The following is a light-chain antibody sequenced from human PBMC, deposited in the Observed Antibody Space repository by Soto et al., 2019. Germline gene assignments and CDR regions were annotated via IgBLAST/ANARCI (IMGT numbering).Light chain of an antibody. J-gene: IGKJ1*01. Sequence: EVVMTKTPDTLSVAPRERATLSCRASQSVRSGSIAWYQQKLGQAPRLLIYDASSRATDIPDRFSGSGSGTDFTLSISSLQPEDFATYYCQQSYSTPWTFGQGTKVDIK. CDR1: QSVRSGS. CDR2: DAS. V-gene: IGKV3D-20*02. CDR3: QQSYSTPWT.